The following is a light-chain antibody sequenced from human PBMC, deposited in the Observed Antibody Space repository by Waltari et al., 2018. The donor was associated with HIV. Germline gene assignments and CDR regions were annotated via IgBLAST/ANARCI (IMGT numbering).Light chain of an antibody. CDR3: CSYAGSSTHV. CDR2: EVS. CDR1: SSDVGNYNV. J-gene: IGLJ1*01. V-gene: IGLV2-23*02. Sequence: QSALTQPAPVSGSPGQSITISCTGTSSDVGNYNVVSWYQQHPGNAPKLMIYEVSKRPSGVSNRFSGSKSGNTASLTISGLQAEDEADYYCCSYAGSSTHVFGTGTKVTVL.